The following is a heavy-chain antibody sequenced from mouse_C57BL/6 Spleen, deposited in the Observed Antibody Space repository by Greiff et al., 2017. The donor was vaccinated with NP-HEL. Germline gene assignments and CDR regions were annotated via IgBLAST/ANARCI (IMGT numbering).Heavy chain of an antibody. CDR1: GYTFTDYY. J-gene: IGHJ2*01. V-gene: IGHV1-76*01. CDR2: IYPGSGNT. D-gene: IGHD1-1*01. Sequence: QVQLQQSGAELVRPGASVKLSCKASGYTFTDYYINWVKQRPGQGLEWIARIYPGSGNTYYNEKFKGKATLTAEKSSSTAYMQLSSLTSEDSAVYFCARDYYGSSYEYFDYWGQGTTLTVSS. CDR3: ARDYYGSSYEYFDY.